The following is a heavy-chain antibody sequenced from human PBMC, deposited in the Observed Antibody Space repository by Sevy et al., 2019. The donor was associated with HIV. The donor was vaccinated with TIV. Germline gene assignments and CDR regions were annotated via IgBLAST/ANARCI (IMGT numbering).Heavy chain of an antibody. CDR1: GFTLCQYS. V-gene: IGHV3-48*02. J-gene: IGHJ4*02. Sequence: GGSLRLSCVASGFTLCQYSMNWVRQAPGKGLEWVSNIGSVGPTLYYADSVKGRLTISRDNAKNSLYLQMTSLRDEDTAVYYCARPGSGWFEFDSWGQGTLVTVSS. CDR2: IGSVGPTL. CDR3: ARPGSGWFEFDS. D-gene: IGHD6-19*01.